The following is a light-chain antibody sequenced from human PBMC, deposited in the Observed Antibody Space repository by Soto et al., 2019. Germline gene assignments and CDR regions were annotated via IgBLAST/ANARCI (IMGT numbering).Light chain of an antibody. CDR2: DAS. J-gene: IGKJ1*01. V-gene: IGKV1-33*01. CDR1: QDISNY. CDR3: QQYKNWPRT. Sequence: DIQMTQSPSSLSASVGDRVTITCQASQDISNYLNWYQQKPGKAPKLLIYDASNLETGVPSRFSGSGSGTDFTFTISSLQPEDIAVYYCQQYKNWPRTFGQGTKVDIK.